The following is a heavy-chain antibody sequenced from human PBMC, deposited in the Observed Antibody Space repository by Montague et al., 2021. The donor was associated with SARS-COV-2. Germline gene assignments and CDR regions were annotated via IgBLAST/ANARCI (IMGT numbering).Heavy chain of an antibody. CDR3: VRVNYDILTDYYFLDY. CDR2: ISTDGSTT. CDR1: GFTFGNYW. J-gene: IGHJ4*02. D-gene: IGHD3-9*01. Sequence: SLRLSCAASGFTFGNYWMHWVRQAPGKGLVWVSRISTDGSTTTYADSVKGRFTISRDNAKNTLYLQMNNLRAEDTAVYYCVRVNYDILTDYYFLDYWGQGTLVTVSS. V-gene: IGHV3-74*01.